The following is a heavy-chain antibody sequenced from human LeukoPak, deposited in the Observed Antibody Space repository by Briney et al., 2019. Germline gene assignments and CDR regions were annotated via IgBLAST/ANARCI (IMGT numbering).Heavy chain of an antibody. D-gene: IGHD1-26*01. CDR1: GFTFSRYW. Sequence: PGGSLRLSCAASGFTFSRYWMDWVRQVPGKGLVWVSRMNTDGSFTEDADSVKGRFTVSRDNAKNTLYLQMNSLRVEVTAVYYCARGRDESASSTWEYWGQGTLVTVSS. CDR3: ARGRDESASSTWEY. J-gene: IGHJ4*02. CDR2: MNTDGSFT. V-gene: IGHV3-74*03.